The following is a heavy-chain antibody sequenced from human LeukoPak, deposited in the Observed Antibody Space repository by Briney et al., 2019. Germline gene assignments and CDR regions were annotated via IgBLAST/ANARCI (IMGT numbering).Heavy chain of an antibody. J-gene: IGHJ4*02. CDR1: GYTFTCYG. Sequence: ASVKVSCKASGYTFTCYGISWVRQAPGQGLEWMGWISAYNGNTNYAQKLQGRVTMTTDTSTSTAYMELRSLRSDDTAVYYCARDGDFVTVAVFDYWGQGTLVTVSS. V-gene: IGHV1-18*04. D-gene: IGHD1-14*01. CDR3: ARDGDFVTVAVFDY. CDR2: ISAYNGNT.